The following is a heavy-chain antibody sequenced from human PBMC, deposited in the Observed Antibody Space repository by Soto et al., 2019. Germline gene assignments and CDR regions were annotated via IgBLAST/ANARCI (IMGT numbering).Heavy chain of an antibody. J-gene: IGHJ4*02. V-gene: IGHV3-66*01. CDR2: IYSGGST. D-gene: IGHD3-10*01. Sequence: EVQVVESGGGLVQSGGSLTLSCAASGFTVSNSYMSWVRQAPGKGLEWVSAIYSGGSTYYADSVKGRFTISRDNSRNTLYLQMNSLRAEDTAVYFCARCDGSATYCFFFAYWGQGTLVTVSS. CDR1: GFTVSNSY. CDR3: ARCDGSATYCFFFAY.